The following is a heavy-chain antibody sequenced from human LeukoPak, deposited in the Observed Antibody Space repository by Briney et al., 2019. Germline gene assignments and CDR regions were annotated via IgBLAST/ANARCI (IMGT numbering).Heavy chain of an antibody. CDR2: ISGGSSFK. D-gene: IGHD4-23*01. J-gene: IGHJ4*02. Sequence: GGSLRLSCAASGFTFSSYSMNWVRQAPGKGLEWVSSISGGSSFKYYSDSVKGRFTISRDNAKNSLYLQMNSLTADDTAVYYCARDPYGGNFDYWGQGTLVTVSS. V-gene: IGHV3-21*01. CDR3: ARDPYGGNFDY. CDR1: GFTFSSYS.